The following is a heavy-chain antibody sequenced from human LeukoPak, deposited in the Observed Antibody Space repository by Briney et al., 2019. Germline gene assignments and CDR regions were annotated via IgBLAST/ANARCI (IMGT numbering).Heavy chain of an antibody. Sequence: SETLSLTCTVSGGSISTYYWSWIRRPPGKGLEWIAYIHASGPTNYNPSLKSRITISIDTSKNQFSLKLSSVTAADTAVYYCARHDAGIAARPFDNWGQGTLVTVSS. CDR3: ARHDAGIAARPFDN. D-gene: IGHD6-6*01. V-gene: IGHV4-4*09. J-gene: IGHJ4*02. CDR1: GGSISTYY. CDR2: IHASGPT.